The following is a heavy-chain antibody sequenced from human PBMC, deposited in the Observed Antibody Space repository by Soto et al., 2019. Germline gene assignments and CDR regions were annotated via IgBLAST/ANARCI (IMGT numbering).Heavy chain of an antibody. Sequence: QVQLVQSGAEVKKPGSSVKVSCKASGGTFSTYAISWVRQAPGQGLEWMGGIIPIFNRPNYAQKFQARLTIAADESSSTAYMELSSLRSEDTAEYYCARQLNWNYYYYGMDVWGQGTTVTVSS. CDR3: ARQLNWNYYYYGMDV. J-gene: IGHJ6*02. CDR2: IIPIFNRP. D-gene: IGHD1-1*01. CDR1: GGTFSTYA. V-gene: IGHV1-69*12.